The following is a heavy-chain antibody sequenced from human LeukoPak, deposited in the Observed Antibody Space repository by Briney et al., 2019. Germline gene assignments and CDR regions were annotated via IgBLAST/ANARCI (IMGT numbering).Heavy chain of an antibody. CDR2: IYSGGSI. D-gene: IGHD5-18*01. J-gene: IGHJ4*02. CDR3: ASGKETSMAQGY. Sequence: GGSLRLSCAVSGFTLSSNYMTWVRQAPGKELEWVSVIYSGGSIYYTDSVKGRFTISRDISKNTVDIQLNSLRAEDTAVYYCASGKETSMAQGYWGQGTLVTVSS. CDR1: GFTLSSNY. V-gene: IGHV3-53*01.